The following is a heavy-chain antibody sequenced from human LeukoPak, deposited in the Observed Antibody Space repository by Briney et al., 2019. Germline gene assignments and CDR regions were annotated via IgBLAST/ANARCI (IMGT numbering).Heavy chain of an antibody. D-gene: IGHD6-19*01. J-gene: IGHJ4*02. CDR2: INQDGSEK. CDR3: ARDPMVGTVDY. CDR1: SFIFSNYW. V-gene: IGHV3-7*04. Sequence: PGGSLRLSCAASSFIFSNYWMSWVRQAPGKGLEWVANINQDGSEKYYVDSVKGRFTISRDNAKNSLYLQMNSLRAEDTAVYFCARDPMVGTVDYWGQGTLVTVSS.